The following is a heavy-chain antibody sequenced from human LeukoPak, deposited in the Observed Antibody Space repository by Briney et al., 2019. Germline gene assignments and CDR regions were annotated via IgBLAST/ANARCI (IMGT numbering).Heavy chain of an antibody. CDR2: IYYSGST. V-gene: IGHV4-59*01. Sequence: SETLSLTCAVYGGSFSGYYWSWIRQPPGKGLEWIGYIYYSGSTNYNPSLKSRVTISVDTSKNQFSLKLSSVTAADTAVYYCARDASMTVTTDYWYFDLWGRGTLVTVSS. CDR3: ARDASMTVTTDYWYFDL. CDR1: GGSFSGYY. D-gene: IGHD1/OR15-1a*01. J-gene: IGHJ2*01.